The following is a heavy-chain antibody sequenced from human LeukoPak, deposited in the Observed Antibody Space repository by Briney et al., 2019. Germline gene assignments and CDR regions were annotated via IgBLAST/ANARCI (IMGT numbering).Heavy chain of an antibody. Sequence: ASVKVSCKASGYTFTGYYMHWVRQAPGQGLEWMGWINPNSGGTNYAQKFRGRVTMTRDTSISTAYMELSRPRSDDTAVYYCARAGKYQLLYHGSGSIDYWGQGTLVTVSS. J-gene: IGHJ4*02. V-gene: IGHV1-2*02. CDR3: ARAGKYQLLYHGSGSIDY. CDR1: GYTFTGYY. D-gene: IGHD3-10*01. CDR2: INPNSGGT.